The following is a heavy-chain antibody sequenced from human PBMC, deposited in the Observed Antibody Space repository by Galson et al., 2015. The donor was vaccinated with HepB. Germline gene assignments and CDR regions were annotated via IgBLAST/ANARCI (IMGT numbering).Heavy chain of an antibody. V-gene: IGHV3-7*03. J-gene: IGHJ4*02. D-gene: IGHD6-19*01. Sequence: LRLSCAASGFTFSSYWMSWVRQAPGKGLEWVANIKQDGSEKYYVDSVKGRFTISRDNAKNSLYLQMNSLRAEDTAGYYCAREGSGWSFDYWGQGTLVTVSS. CDR3: AREGSGWSFDY. CDR2: IKQDGSEK. CDR1: GFTFSSYW.